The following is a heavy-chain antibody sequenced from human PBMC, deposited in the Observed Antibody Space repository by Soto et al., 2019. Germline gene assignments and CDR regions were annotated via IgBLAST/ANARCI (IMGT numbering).Heavy chain of an antibody. D-gene: IGHD5-12*01. Sequence: EVQLVESGGGLVQPEGSLRLSCAASGFTFSSYWMSWVRQAPGKGLEWVANIKQDGSEKYYVDSVKGRFTISRDNAKNSLYLQMNSLSAEDTAVYYCAIVDVSGYDQTPTYFDYWGQGTLVTVSS. CDR2: IKQDGSEK. CDR1: GFTFSSYW. CDR3: AIVDVSGYDQTPTYFDY. V-gene: IGHV3-7*05. J-gene: IGHJ4*02.